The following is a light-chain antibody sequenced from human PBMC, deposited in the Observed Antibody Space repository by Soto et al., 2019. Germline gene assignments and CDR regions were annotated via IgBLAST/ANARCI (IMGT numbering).Light chain of an antibody. CDR3: QQYYSYPIT. CDR2: DAS. V-gene: IGKV1-5*01. CDR1: QTISSW. J-gene: IGKJ5*01. Sequence: DIQMTQSPSTLSGSVGDRVTITCRASQTISSWLAWYQQKPGKAPKLLIYDASNLESGVPSRFGGSGSGTDFTLTISCLQSEDFATYYCQQYYSYPITFGQGTRLEIK.